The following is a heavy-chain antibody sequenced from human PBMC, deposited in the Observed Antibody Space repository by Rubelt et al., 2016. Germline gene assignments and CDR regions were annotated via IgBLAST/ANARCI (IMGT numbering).Heavy chain of an antibody. CDR1: GGSISSSSYY. CDR3: AKYGDYGDACDI. Sequence: QLQLQESGPGLVKPSETLSLTCTVSGGSISSSSYYWGWIRQPPGKGLEWIGSIYYSGCTYYNPSLKSRVTISVDTSKIQFSLKLSSVTAADTAVYYCAKYGDYGDACDIWGQGTMVTVSS. V-gene: IGHV4-39*07. CDR2: IYYSGCT. J-gene: IGHJ3*02. D-gene: IGHD4-17*01.